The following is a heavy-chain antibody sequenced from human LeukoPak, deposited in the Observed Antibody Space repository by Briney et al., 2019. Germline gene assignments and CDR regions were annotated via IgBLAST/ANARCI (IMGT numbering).Heavy chain of an antibody. Sequence: PSETLSLTCAVYGGSFSGYYWSWLRQPPGKGLEWIGEINHSGSTNYNPSLKSRVTISVDTSKNQFSLKLSSVTAADTAVYYCAGSSSWYPGSYWGQGTLVTVSS. D-gene: IGHD6-13*01. CDR3: AGSSSWYPGSY. J-gene: IGHJ4*02. CDR2: INHSGST. V-gene: IGHV4-34*01. CDR1: GGSFSGYY.